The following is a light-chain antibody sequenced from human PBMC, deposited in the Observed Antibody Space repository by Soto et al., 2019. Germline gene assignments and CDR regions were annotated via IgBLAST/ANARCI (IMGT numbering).Light chain of an antibody. CDR1: QSVSSSY. CDR2: GTS. V-gene: IGKV3-20*01. Sequence: EIVLTQSPGTLSLSPGERATLSCRASQSVSSSYLAWYQQKPGQAPRLLIYGTSSRATGIPDRFSGGGSGTDFSLTISRLEPDDFAVYYCHQYGGSPTWTFGQGTKVAIK. J-gene: IGKJ1*01. CDR3: HQYGGSPTWT.